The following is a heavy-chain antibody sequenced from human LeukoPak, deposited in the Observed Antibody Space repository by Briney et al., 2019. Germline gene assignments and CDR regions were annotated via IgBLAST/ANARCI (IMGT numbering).Heavy chain of an antibody. CDR3: ATAWLPRRYCSSTSCPFDY. CDR2: FDPEDGET. J-gene: IGHJ4*02. D-gene: IGHD2-2*01. CDR1: GYTLTELS. V-gene: IGHV1-24*01. Sequence: GASVKVSCKVSGYTLTELSMHWVRQAPGKGLEWMGGFDPEDGETIYAQKFQGRVTMTEDTSTDTAYMELSSMRSEDTAVYYCATAWLPRRYCSSTSCPFDYWGQGTLVTVSS.